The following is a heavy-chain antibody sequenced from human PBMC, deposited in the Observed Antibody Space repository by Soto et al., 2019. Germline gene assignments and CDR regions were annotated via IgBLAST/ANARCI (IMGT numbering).Heavy chain of an antibody. J-gene: IGHJ1*01. D-gene: IGHD6-19*01. CDR2: IHHSGST. CDR3: VRVAAS. Sequence: QHPGKSLEWIGNIHHSGSTFYIPSLKSRVSISVDTSKNQFSLKLSSVTHADTAVYFCVRVAASRGQGTLVTGFS. V-gene: IGHV4-31*02.